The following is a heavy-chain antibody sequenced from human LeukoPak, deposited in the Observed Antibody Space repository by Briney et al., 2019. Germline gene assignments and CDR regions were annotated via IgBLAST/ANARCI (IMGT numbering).Heavy chain of an antibody. J-gene: IGHJ4*02. V-gene: IGHV4-61*02. CDR2: IYTSGST. CDR3: ARGSRYGSGSYYYLDY. D-gene: IGHD3-10*01. CDR1: GGSISSGSYY. Sequence: PSETLSLTCTVSGGSISSGSYYWSWIRQPAGKGLEWIGRIYTSGSTNYNPSLKSRVTISVDTSKNQFSLKLSSVTAADTAVYYCARGSRYGSGSYYYLDYWGQGTLVTVSS.